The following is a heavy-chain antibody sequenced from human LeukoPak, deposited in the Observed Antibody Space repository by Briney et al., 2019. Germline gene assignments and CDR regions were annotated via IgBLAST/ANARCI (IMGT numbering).Heavy chain of an antibody. CDR2: IYPGDSDT. Sequence: GESLKISCKGSGYSFTYYWIAWVRQMPGKGLELMGIIYPGDSDTRYSPSFQGQVTISVDKSVSAAYLQWSSLKASDTAMYYCASPPTRECSSISCPLSYWGQGTLVTVSS. D-gene: IGHD2-2*01. CDR1: GYSFTYYW. J-gene: IGHJ4*02. CDR3: ASPPTRECSSISCPLSY. V-gene: IGHV5-51*01.